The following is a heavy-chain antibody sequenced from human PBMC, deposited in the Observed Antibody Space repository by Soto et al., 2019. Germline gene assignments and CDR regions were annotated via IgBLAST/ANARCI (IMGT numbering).Heavy chain of an antibody. D-gene: IGHD3-22*01. J-gene: IGHJ4*02. CDR1: GGSISSSSYY. CDR3: ASIDDSSGYCPGD. V-gene: IGHV4-39*01. CDR2: IYYSGST. Sequence: QLQLQESGPGLVKPSETLSLTCTVSGGSISSSSYYWGWIRQPPGKGLEWIGSIYYSGSTYYNPSLKSRVTISVDTSKNKFSLKLSSVTAADTAVYYCASIDDSSGYCPGDWGQGTLVTVSS.